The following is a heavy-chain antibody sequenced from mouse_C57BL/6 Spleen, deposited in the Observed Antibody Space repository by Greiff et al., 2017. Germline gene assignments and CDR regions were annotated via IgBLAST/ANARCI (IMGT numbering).Heavy chain of an antibody. J-gene: IGHJ3*01. D-gene: IGHD2-10*02. Sequence: QVHVKQSGAELVRPGASVTLSCKASGYTFTDYEMHWVKQTPVHGLEWIGAIDPETGGTAYNQKFKGKAILTADKSSSTAYMELRSLTSEDSAVYYCTGVWHSFAYWGQGTLVTVSA. CDR3: TGVWHSFAY. CDR1: GYTFTDYE. V-gene: IGHV1-15*01. CDR2: IDPETGGT.